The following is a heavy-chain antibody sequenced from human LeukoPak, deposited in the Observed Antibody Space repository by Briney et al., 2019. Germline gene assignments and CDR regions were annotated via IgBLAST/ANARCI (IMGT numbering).Heavy chain of an antibody. D-gene: IGHD6-13*01. V-gene: IGHV1-18*01. J-gene: IGHJ4*02. CDR2: ISTYNGNT. CDR3: AREGIRIAAAGTIAY. CDR1: AYTFSNNA. Sequence: SVKLSRTSSAYTFSNNAINWVRQAPGQGLEWMGWISTYNGNTNYAQTLQDRGTMTTDTTTSTAYIELRRLRYDDTAMYYCAREGIRIAAAGTIAYWGEGTLVTVSS.